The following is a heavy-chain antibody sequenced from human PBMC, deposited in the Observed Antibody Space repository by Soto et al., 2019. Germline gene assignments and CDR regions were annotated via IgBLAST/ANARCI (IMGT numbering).Heavy chain of an antibody. CDR1: GGSISSSSYS. J-gene: IGHJ5*02. D-gene: IGHD3-10*01. V-gene: IGHV4-39*01. CDR3: ARQTRSVVRGVISTPLSWFDL. Sequence: LSLTCTISGGSISSSSYSWRWIRQPPGKGLEWIGSIYYSGSTYYNPSLKSRVTISVDTSKNQFSLKLSSVTAADTAVYYCARQTRSVVRGVISTPLSWFDLWGKATLRTVSS. CDR2: IYYSGST.